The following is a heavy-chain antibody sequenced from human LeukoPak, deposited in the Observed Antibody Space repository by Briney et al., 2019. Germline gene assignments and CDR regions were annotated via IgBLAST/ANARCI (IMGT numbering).Heavy chain of an antibody. CDR1: GGSFSGYY. CDR3: ARGRVVGATYFDY. D-gene: IGHD1-26*01. V-gene: IGHV4-59*01. CDR2: IYYSGST. Sequence: SETLSLTCAVYGGSFSGYYWSWIRQPPGKGLEWIGYIYYSGSTNYNPSLKSRVTISVDTSKNQFSLKLSSVTAADTAVYYCARGRVVGATYFDYWGQGTLVTVSS. J-gene: IGHJ4*02.